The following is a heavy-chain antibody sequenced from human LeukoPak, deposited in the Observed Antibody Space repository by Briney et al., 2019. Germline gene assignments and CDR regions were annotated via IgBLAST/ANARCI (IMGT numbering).Heavy chain of an antibody. Sequence: SETLSLTCAVYGGSFSGFLWSWFRQPPGKGLEWIGEINGGGGTKYNPSLQSRLTISLDTSKNQFSLKLSSVTAADTAVYYCARRTAARFYWYFDLWGRGTLVTVSS. CDR3: ARRTAARFYWYFDL. CDR2: INGGGGT. CDR1: GGSFSGFL. D-gene: IGHD6-6*01. V-gene: IGHV4-34*01. J-gene: IGHJ2*01.